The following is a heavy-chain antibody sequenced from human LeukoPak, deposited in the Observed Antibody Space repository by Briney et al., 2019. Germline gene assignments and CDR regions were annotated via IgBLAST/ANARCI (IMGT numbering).Heavy chain of an antibody. D-gene: IGHD3-22*01. CDR2: MNPNSGNT. J-gene: IGHJ4*02. CDR3: ARGGDYDDSSGYYYEDY. CDR1: GYTFTSYD. V-gene: IGHV1-8*03. Sequence: ASVKLSCKASGYTFTSYDINWVRQATGQGLGWKGWMNPNSGNTGYAQKFQGRVTITRNTSISTAYMELSSLRSEDTAVYYCARGGDYDDSSGYYYEDYWGQGTLVTVSS.